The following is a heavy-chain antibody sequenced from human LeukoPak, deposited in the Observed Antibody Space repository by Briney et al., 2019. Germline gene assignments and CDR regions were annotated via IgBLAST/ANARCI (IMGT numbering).Heavy chain of an antibody. CDR3: AKDYYGSGSYYNVIGY. J-gene: IGHJ4*02. CDR1: GFIFSSYA. Sequence: GGSLRLSCAASGFIFSSYAMSWVRQAPGKGLEWVSAISGSGGSTYYADSVKGRFTISRDNSKNTLYLQMNSLRAEDTAVYYCAKDYYGSGSYYNVIGYWGQGTLVTVSS. V-gene: IGHV3-23*01. CDR2: ISGSGGST. D-gene: IGHD3-10*01.